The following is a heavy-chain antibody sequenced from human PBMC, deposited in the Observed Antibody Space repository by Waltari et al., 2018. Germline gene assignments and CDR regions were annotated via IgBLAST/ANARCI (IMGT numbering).Heavy chain of an antibody. Sequence: EVQLLESGGGLVQPGGSLRLSCAASGFTFSSSAMSWVRQAPGTGLGWVSAISGSGGSTYNADSVKGRFTISRDNSKNTLYLQMNSLRAEDTAVYYCARDRWLYYGSGSYYRYGMDVWGQGTTVTVSS. J-gene: IGHJ6*02. D-gene: IGHD3-10*01. CDR2: ISGSGGST. CDR3: ARDRWLYYGSGSYYRYGMDV. V-gene: IGHV3-23*01. CDR1: GFTFSSSA.